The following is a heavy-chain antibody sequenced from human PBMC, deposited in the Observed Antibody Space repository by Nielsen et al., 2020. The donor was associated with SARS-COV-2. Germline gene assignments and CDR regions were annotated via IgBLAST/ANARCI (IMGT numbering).Heavy chain of an antibody. CDR2: INPSDGGT. D-gene: IGHD2-2*01. CDR1: GYTFTSNY. V-gene: IGHV1-46*01. Sequence: ASVQVSCKASGYTFTSNYMHWVRQAPGQGLEWMGLINPSDGGTTYAQKFQGRVTMTRDTSTSTVYMELSSLSSDDTAVYYCARDSSLSYRRVDYWGQGTLVTVSS. J-gene: IGHJ4*02. CDR3: ARDSSLSYRRVDY.